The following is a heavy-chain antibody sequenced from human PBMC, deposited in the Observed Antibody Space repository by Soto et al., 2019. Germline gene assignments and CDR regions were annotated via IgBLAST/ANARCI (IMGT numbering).Heavy chain of an antibody. CDR1: GFTVDSNY. Sequence: QLVESGGGLFQAGGSLRLSCAASGFTVDSNYMSWVRQAPGKGLEWVSVIYSGGSTYYADSVKGRFTISRDNSKNTMYLQMNSLRAEDTAVYYCARGGWGEIDYWGQGTLVTVSS. CDR3: ARGGWGEIDY. V-gene: IGHV3-66*01. D-gene: IGHD6-19*01. J-gene: IGHJ4*02. CDR2: IYSGGST.